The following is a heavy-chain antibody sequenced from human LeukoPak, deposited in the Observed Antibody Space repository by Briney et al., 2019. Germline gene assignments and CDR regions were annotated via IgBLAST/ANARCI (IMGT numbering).Heavy chain of an antibody. CDR1: GFTFSSYA. Sequence: PGGSLRLSCAASGFTFSSYAMHWVRQAPGKGLEWVAVISFHGTNKFYADSVKGRFTISRDNSRNTLYLQMNSLKTEDTAVYYCTRDSAEVVAAPLGGGDYWGQGTLVTVSS. CDR2: ISFHGTNK. D-gene: IGHD2-15*01. J-gene: IGHJ4*02. V-gene: IGHV3-30*04. CDR3: TRDSAEVVAAPLGGGDY.